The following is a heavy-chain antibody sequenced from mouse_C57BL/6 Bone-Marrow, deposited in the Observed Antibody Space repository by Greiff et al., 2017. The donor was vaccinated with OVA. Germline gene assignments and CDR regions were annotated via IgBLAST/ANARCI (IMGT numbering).Heavy chain of an antibody. CDR3: ARAHYGNPAMDY. J-gene: IGHJ4*01. V-gene: IGHV7-1*01. D-gene: IGHD2-1*01. CDR1: GFTFSDFY. CDR2: SRNKANDYTT. Sequence: EVQGVESGGGLVQSGRSLRLSCATSGFTFSDFYMEWVRQAPGKGLEWIAASRNKANDYTTEYSASVKGRCIVSRDTSQSILYLQMNALRAEDTAIYYCARAHYGNPAMDYWGQGTSVTVSS.